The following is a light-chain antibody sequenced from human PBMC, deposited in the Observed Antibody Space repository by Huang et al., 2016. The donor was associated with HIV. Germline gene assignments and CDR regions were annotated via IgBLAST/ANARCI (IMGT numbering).Light chain of an antibody. V-gene: IGKV3-15*01. CDR1: QSVSSN. J-gene: IGKJ1*01. CDR3: QQYNNWPRT. Sequence: EIVMTQSPATLSVSPGERATLSCRASQSVSSNLAWYQQKPVQAPSLLIYAASTRATGIPARFSGSGSGTEFTLTISSLQSEDFAVYYCQQYNNWPRTFGQGTKVEIK. CDR2: AAS.